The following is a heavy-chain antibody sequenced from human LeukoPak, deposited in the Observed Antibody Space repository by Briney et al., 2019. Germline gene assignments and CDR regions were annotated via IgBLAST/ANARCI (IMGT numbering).Heavy chain of an antibody. CDR2: IIPIFGTA. V-gene: IGHV1-69*01. CDR3: ARERSQENRPYCSSTSCPNWFDP. Sequence: ASVKVSCKASGGTFSGYAISWVRQAPGQGLEWMGGIIPIFGTANYAQKFQGRVTITADESTSTAYVELSSLRSEDTAVYYCARERSQENRPYCSSTSCPNWFDPWGQGTLVTVSS. CDR1: GGTFSGYA. D-gene: IGHD2-2*01. J-gene: IGHJ5*02.